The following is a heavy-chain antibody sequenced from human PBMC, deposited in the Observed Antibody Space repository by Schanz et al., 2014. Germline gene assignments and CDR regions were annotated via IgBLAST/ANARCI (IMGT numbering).Heavy chain of an antibody. Sequence: QVDLVESGGGVVQPGRSLTLSCAVSTSLFSRSVIHWVRQAPGKGLEWVAVISYDGSNKHYVDSVKGRLTISRDNSKNTLYLQMNSLRAEDTAVYYCAKVGDTSGYPLEYWGQGTLVTVSS. CDR3: AKVGDTSGYPLEY. CDR1: TSLFSRSV. D-gene: IGHD3-22*01. CDR2: ISYDGSNK. V-gene: IGHV3-30*18. J-gene: IGHJ4*02.